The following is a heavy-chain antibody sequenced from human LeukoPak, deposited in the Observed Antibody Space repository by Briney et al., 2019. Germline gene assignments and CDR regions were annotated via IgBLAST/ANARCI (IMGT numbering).Heavy chain of an antibody. D-gene: IGHD5-24*01. CDR1: GGSISSGDYY. CDR2: IYYSGST. Sequence: SQTLSLTCTVSGGSISSGDYYWSWIRQPPGKGLEWIGYIYYSGSTYYIPSLKSRVTISVDTSKNQFSLKLSSVTAADTAVYYCARGAEPELEMATICFDYWGQGTLVTVSS. V-gene: IGHV4-30-4*01. J-gene: IGHJ4*02. CDR3: ARGAEPELEMATICFDY.